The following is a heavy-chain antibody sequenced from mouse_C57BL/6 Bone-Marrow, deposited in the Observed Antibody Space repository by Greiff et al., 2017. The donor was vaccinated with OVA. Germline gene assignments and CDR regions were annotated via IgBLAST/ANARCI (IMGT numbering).Heavy chain of an antibody. CDR1: GYSITSGYY. CDR3: ARGYDGYYGFAY. D-gene: IGHD2-3*01. J-gene: IGHJ3*01. V-gene: IGHV3-6*01. Sequence: EVKLQESGPGLVKPSQSLSLTCSVTGYSITSGYYWNWIRQFPGNKLEWMGYISYDGSNNYNPSLKNRISITRDTSKNQFFLKLNSVTTEDTATYYCARGYDGYYGFAYWGQGTLVTVSA. CDR2: ISYDGSN.